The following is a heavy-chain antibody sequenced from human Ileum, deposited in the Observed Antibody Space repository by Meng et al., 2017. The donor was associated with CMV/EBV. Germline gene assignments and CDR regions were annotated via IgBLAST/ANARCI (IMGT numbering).Heavy chain of an antibody. V-gene: IGHV4-30-4*01. CDR1: GASITNDDYY. CDR3: ARNYGSGNWNFFHY. Sequence: QVQLQESVPGLVNPPQTLSLTCTVSGASITNDDYYWSWIRQPPGKGLEWIGYIYYNGITYYNPSLKSRIAILVDTSKSQFSLNLRSVTAADTAVYYCARNYGSGNWNFFHYWGQGTLVTVSS. CDR2: IYYNGIT. J-gene: IGHJ4*02. D-gene: IGHD3-10*01.